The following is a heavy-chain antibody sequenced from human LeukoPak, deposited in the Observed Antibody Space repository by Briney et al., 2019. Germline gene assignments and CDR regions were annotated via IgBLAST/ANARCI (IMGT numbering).Heavy chain of an antibody. CDR3: AKVPGATLGGFDP. CDR2: ISYDGSNK. J-gene: IGHJ5*02. D-gene: IGHD1-26*01. CDR1: GFTFSSYG. Sequence: QPGRSLRLSCAASGFTFSSYGMHWVRQAPGKGLEWVAVISYDGSNKYYADSVKGRFTISRDNSKNTPYLQMNSLRAEDTAVYYCAKVPGATLGGFDPWGQGTLVTVSS. V-gene: IGHV3-30*18.